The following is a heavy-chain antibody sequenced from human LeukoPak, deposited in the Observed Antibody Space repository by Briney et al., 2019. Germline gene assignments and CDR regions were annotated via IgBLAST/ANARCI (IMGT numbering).Heavy chain of an antibody. D-gene: IGHD4-17*01. CDR2: IYYSGST. J-gene: IGHJ4*02. Sequence: SETLSLTCTVSGGSISSYYWSWIRQPPGEGLEWIGYIYYSGSTNYNPSLKSRVTISVDTSKNQFSLKLSSVTAADTAVYYCACSYGDYGALDYWGQGTLVTVSS. V-gene: IGHV4-59*01. CDR1: GGSISSYY. CDR3: ACSYGDYGALDY.